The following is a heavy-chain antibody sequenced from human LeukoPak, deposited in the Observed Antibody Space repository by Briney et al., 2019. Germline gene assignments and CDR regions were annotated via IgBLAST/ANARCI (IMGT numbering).Heavy chain of an antibody. J-gene: IGHJ4*02. CDR1: GFSFSSYE. Sequence: GGSLRLSCAASGFSFSSYEMNWVRQAPGKGLEWVSYISSSGSTIYYADSVKGRFTISRDNAKNSLYLQMNSLRDEDTAVYYCARDYDSSGYYYPRAFDYWGQGSLVTVSS. CDR3: ARDYDSSGYYYPRAFDY. D-gene: IGHD3-22*01. V-gene: IGHV3-48*03. CDR2: ISSSGSTI.